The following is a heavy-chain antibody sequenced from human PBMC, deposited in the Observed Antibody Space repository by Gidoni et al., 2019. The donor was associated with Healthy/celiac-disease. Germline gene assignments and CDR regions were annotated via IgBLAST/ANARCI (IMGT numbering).Heavy chain of an antibody. CDR1: GYSFTSYW. V-gene: IGHV5-10-1*01. CDR3: ARRKRIVPDAALDT. CDR2: IDPSDSYT. D-gene: IGHD2-2*01. J-gene: IGHJ5*02. Sequence: EVQLVQSGAEVKKPGESLRISRKGSGYSFTSYWISWVRQMPGKGLEWMGGIDPSDSYTNYSPAFQGHVTISADKSISTAYLQWSSLKASDTAMYYCARRKRIVPDAALDTWGQGTLVTVSS.